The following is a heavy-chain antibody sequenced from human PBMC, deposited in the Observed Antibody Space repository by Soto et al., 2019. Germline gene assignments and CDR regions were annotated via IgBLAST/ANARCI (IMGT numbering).Heavy chain of an antibody. V-gene: IGHV3-21*01. Sequence: PGGSLRLSCAVPGFIFSDFSMNWVRQAPGKXLEWVASIGSSGGYIFYADSVKGRFTISRDNAKKSLDLQINSLRAEDTAVYYCAREKKHQSLGGRFGMDVWGQGTTVTVSS. CDR2: IGSSGGYI. J-gene: IGHJ6*02. CDR1: GFIFSDFS. CDR3: AREKKHQSLGGRFGMDV. D-gene: IGHD2-2*01.